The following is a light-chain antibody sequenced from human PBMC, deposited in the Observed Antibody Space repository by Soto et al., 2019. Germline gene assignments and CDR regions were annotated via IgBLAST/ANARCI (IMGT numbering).Light chain of an antibody. V-gene: IGKV3-15*01. CDR2: GAS. J-gene: IGKJ1*01. CDR3: QQYNNWPPLT. CDR1: QTINSN. Sequence: EIVMTQSPATLSVSPGERATLSCRASQTINSNLAWYQQKPGQAPRLLIYGASTRATGIPARFSGSGSGTEFTLTISSLQSGDSAVYYCQQYNNWPPLTFGQGTKVDIK.